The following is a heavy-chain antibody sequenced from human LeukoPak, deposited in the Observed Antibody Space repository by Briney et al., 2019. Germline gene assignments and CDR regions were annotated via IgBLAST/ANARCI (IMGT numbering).Heavy chain of an antibody. CDR3: ARDHKLDQPLDS. V-gene: IGHV1-2*02. Sequence: ASVKVSCKISGYTITGSYIHRVRQAPGQGLEWMGWINPKTGGTDYAQSFQGRVTMTRDTSISTVDMELNSLTSDDTAVYYCARDHKLDQPLDSWGQGTLVTVSS. J-gene: IGHJ5*01. CDR2: INPKTGGT. D-gene: IGHD1/OR15-1a*01. CDR1: GYTITGSY.